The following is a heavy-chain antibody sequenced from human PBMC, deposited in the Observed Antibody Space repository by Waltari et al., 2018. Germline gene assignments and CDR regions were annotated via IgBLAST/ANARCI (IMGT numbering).Heavy chain of an antibody. CDR1: GFTFSSYW. V-gene: IGHV3-7*01. D-gene: IGHD3-3*01. J-gene: IGHJ2*01. CDR2: IKQDGSGK. Sequence: EVQLVESGGGLVQPGGSLRLSCAASGFTFSSYWMSWVRQAPGKGLEWVANIKQDGSGKYYGDSGKGRFTISRDNAKNSLYLQMNSLRAEDTAVYYCARDLVPNSYYDFWSGYYGGYFDLWGRGILVTVSS. CDR3: ARDLVPNSYYDFWSGYYGGYFDL.